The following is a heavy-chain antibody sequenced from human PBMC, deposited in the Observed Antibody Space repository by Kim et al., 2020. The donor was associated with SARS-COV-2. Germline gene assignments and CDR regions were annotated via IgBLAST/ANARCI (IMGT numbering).Heavy chain of an antibody. V-gene: IGHV4-34*01. Sequence: SETLSLTCAVYGGSFSGYYWSWIRQPPGKGLEWIGEINHSGSTNYNPSLKSRVTISVDTSKNQFSLKLSSVTAADTAVYYCARVPYCLQLGKGVNWFDP. CDR3: ARVPYCLQLGKGVNWFDP. D-gene: IGHD1-1*01. CDR1: GGSFSGYY. CDR2: INHSGST. J-gene: IGHJ5*02.